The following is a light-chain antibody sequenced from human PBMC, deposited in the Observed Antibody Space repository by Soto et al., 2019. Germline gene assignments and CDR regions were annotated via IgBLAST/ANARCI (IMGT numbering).Light chain of an antibody. CDR1: SGSVSTSHY. V-gene: IGLV8-61*01. CDR3: VLYMGSGIYV. Sequence: QPLVTHAPSFSVSPGGTVTLTFGWNSGSVSTSHYPSWYQQAPGQTPRTLISSTTTRSSGVPDRFSGSILGEKAALTITGAQADDESDYYCVLYMGSGIYVFGPGTKVTVL. CDR2: STT. J-gene: IGLJ1*01.